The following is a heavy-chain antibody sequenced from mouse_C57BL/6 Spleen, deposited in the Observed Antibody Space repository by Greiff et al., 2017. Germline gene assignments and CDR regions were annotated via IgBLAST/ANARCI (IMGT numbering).Heavy chain of an antibody. Sequence: VQLKQSGPGLAKPSQSLSLTCSVTGYSITSDYWNWIRKFPGNKLEYMGYISYSGSTYYNPSPKSRISITRDTSKNQYYLQLNSVTTEDTATYYCARVYGSSYWYFDVWGTGTTVTVSS. CDR2: ISYSGST. D-gene: IGHD1-1*01. CDR1: GYSITSDY. V-gene: IGHV3-8*01. J-gene: IGHJ1*03. CDR3: ARVYGSSYWYFDV.